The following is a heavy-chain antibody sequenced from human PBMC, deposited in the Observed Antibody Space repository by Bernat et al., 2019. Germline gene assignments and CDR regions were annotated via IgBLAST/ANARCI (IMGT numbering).Heavy chain of an antibody. CDR2: IIPIFGTA. J-gene: IGHJ4*02. V-gene: IGHV1-69*01. D-gene: IGHD5-12*01. CDR1: GGTFSSYA. CDR3: AGGRGYSGYFPLNYFDY. Sequence: QVQLVQSGAEVKKPGSSVKVSCKASGGTFSSYAISWVRQAPGQGLEWMGGIIPIFGTANYAQKFQGRVTITADESTSTAYMELSSLRSEDTAVYYCAGGRGYSGYFPLNYFDYWGQGTLVTVSS.